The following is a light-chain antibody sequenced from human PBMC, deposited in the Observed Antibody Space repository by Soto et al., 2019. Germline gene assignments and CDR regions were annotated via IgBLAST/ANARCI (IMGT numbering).Light chain of an antibody. CDR2: RAS. J-gene: IGKJ1*01. Sequence: DIQMTQSPSTLSASVGDRVIITCRASQSISSWLAWYQQKPGKAPNLLIYRASTLKSGIPSRFSASGSGTEFTLTISSLQPADFAAEDCQQYDRASYTIGRGTKV. CDR3: QQYDRASYT. V-gene: IGKV1-5*03. CDR1: QSISSW.